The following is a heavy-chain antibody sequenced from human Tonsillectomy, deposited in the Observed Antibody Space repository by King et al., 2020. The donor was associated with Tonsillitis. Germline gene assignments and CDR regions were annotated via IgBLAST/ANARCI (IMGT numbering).Heavy chain of an antibody. CDR1: GFTFDDYA. Sequence: VQLVESGGDLVQPGRSLRLSCAASGFTFDDYAMHWVRQAPGKGLEWVSGISWNSGYIGYADSVKGRFTISRDNAKNSLYLQMNSLRAEDTALYYCEKEGANDNYTLWYYFGMDVRGQGTTVTVSS. CDR3: EKEGANDNYTLWYYFGMDV. CDR2: ISWNSGYI. J-gene: IGHJ6*02. V-gene: IGHV3-9*01. D-gene: IGHD4-11*01.